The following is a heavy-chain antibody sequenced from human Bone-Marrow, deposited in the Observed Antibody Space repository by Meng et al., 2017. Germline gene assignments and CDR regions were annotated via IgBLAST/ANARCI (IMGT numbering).Heavy chain of an antibody. CDR1: GFTFDDYA. Sequence: SLKISCAASGFTFDDYAMHWVRQAPGKGLEWVSGISWNSGSIGYAGSVKGRFTISRDNAKNSLYLQMNSLRAEDMALYYCAKGGGSGSLLDGSRYYFDYWGQGTLVTVSS. CDR2: ISWNSGSI. CDR3: AKGGGSGSLLDGSRYYFDY. V-gene: IGHV3-9*03. J-gene: IGHJ4*02. D-gene: IGHD3-10*01.